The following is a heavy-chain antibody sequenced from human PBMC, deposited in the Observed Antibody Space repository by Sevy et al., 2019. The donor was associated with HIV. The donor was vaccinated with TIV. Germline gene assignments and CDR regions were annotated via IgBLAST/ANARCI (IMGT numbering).Heavy chain of an antibody. CDR2: IYYSEST. J-gene: IGHJ6*02. CDR1: SGSISSYY. V-gene: IGHV4-59*13. Sequence: SETLSLTCTVSSGSISSYYWSWIRQPPGKGLEWIGYIYYSESTNYNPSLKSRVTISVDTSKNQFSLRLSSVTAADTAVYYCARDTSITVRGVITYYYYGMDVWGHGTTVTVSS. CDR3: ARDTSITVRGVITYYYYGMDV. D-gene: IGHD3-10*01.